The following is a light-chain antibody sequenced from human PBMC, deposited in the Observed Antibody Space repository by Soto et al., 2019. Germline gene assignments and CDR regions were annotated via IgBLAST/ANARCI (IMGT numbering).Light chain of an antibody. Sequence: DDQMTQSPSTLSASVGDIVTITCRASQSISSLLAWYQQKPGKAPNLLIYTASSLQSGVPSRFSGSGSGTDFTLTIRSLEPEDFAVYYCQQSNIWPPVNFGQGTRLEIK. J-gene: IGKJ5*01. CDR3: QQSNIWPPVN. CDR1: QSISSL. V-gene: IGKV1-5*01. CDR2: TAS.